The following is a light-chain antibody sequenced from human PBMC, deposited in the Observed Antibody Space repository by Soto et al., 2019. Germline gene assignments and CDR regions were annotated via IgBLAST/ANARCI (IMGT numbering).Light chain of an antibody. CDR2: DVN. CDR3: TSWTTSTTMI. J-gene: IGLJ2*01. CDR1: RSDIGAYNF. V-gene: IGLV2-14*03. Sequence: QSALTQPASVSGSPGQSITISCTGTRSDIGAYNFVSWYQQHPGEVPKLILYDVNVRPSGVSNRFSGSKSGNTASLTISGLQAEDEADYSFTSWTTSTTMIFGGGTKVTVL.